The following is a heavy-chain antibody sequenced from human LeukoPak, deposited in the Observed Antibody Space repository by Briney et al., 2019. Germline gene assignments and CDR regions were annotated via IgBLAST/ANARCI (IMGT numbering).Heavy chain of an antibody. CDR1: GFTFRSYA. CDR3: ARETSDLDI. Sequence: GGSLRLSCAASGFTFRSYAMSWVRQAPGKGLEWVSVISGSGGSTYYAYSVKGRFTMSRDNSKNTLYLQMNSLRAEDTAVYYCARETSDLDIWGRGTMVTVSS. V-gene: IGHV3-23*01. CDR2: ISGSGGST. J-gene: IGHJ3*02.